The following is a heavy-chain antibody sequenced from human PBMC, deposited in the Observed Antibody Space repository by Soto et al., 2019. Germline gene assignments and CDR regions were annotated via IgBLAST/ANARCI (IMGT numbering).Heavy chain of an antibody. Sequence: ASVKVSCKASGYTFTSYAMHWVRQAPGQRLEWMGWINAGNGNTKHSQKFQGRVTITRDTSASTAYMELSSLRSEDTAVYYCARASPYCSGGSCSEYFQHWGQGTLVTVSS. D-gene: IGHD2-15*01. CDR2: INAGNGNT. J-gene: IGHJ1*01. CDR3: ARASPYCSGGSCSEYFQH. V-gene: IGHV1-3*01. CDR1: GYTFTSYA.